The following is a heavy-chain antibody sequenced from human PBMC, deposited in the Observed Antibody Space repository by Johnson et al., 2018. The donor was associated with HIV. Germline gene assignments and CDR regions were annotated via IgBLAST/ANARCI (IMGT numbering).Heavy chain of an antibody. CDR1: GFTFSSYG. J-gene: IGHJ3*02. CDR2: IKQDGSEK. V-gene: IGHV3-7*03. D-gene: IGHD1-26*01. CDR3: ATFGGGSFHAFDI. Sequence: VQLVESGGGLVQPGGSLRLSCAASGFTFSSYGMHWVRQAPGKGLEWVANIKQDGSEKYYVDSLKGRFTISRDNAKNSLYLQMNSLRAEDTAVYYCATFGGGSFHAFDIWGQGTMVTVSS.